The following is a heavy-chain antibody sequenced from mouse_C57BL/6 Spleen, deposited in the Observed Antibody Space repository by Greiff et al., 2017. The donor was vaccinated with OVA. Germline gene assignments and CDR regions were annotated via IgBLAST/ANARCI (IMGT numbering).Heavy chain of an antibody. CDR3: ARGNYDHYFDY. V-gene: IGHV1-54*01. CDR2: INPGSGGT. J-gene: IGHJ2*01. Sequence: QVQLKQSGAELVRPGTSVKVSCKASGYAFTNYLIEWVKQRPGQGLEWIGVINPGSGGTNYNEKFKGKATLTADKSCSTAYMQLSSLTSEDSAVYFCARGNYDHYFDYWGQGTTLTVSS. CDR1: GYAFTNYL. D-gene: IGHD2-4*01.